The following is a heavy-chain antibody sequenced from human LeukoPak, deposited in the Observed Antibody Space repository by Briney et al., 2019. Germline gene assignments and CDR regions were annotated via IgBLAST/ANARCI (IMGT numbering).Heavy chain of an antibody. CDR2: ISSSSTYI. V-gene: IGHV3-21*01. CDR3: VRENHGSFDY. J-gene: IGHJ4*02. Sequence: PGGSLRLSCAASGFSLSSYYVNWVRQAPGKGLEWVSCISSSSTYIYYADSVRGRFAISRDNAKNSLYLQMKSLRAEDTAVYYCVRENHGSFDYWGQGSLVTVSS. D-gene: IGHD1-14*01. CDR1: GFSLSSYY.